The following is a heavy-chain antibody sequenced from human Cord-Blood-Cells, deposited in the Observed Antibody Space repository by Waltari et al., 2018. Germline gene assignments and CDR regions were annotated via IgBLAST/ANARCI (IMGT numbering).Heavy chain of an antibody. CDR1: GGTFSSYA. CDR3: ARGGIAAAAHPDY. D-gene: IGHD6-13*01. Sequence: QVQLVQSGAEVKKPGSSVKVSCKASGGTFSSYAISWVRQAPGQGLEWMGRIIPILGIANYAQKFQGRVTITADKSTSTAYMELSSLRSEDTAVYYCARGGIAAAAHPDYWGQGTLVTVSS. J-gene: IGHJ4*02. CDR2: IIPILGIA. V-gene: IGHV1-69*09.